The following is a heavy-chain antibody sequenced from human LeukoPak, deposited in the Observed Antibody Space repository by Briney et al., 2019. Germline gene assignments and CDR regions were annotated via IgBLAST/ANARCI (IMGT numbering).Heavy chain of an antibody. CDR1: GGSISSYY. CDR2: IYTSGST. D-gene: IGHD1-7*01. CDR3: ARRQTYNWNYVGVGRENWFDP. J-gene: IGHJ5*02. Sequence: SETLSLTCTVSGGSISSYYWSWIRQPAGKGLEWIGRIYTSGSTNYNPSLKSRVTMSVDTSKNQFSLKLSSVTAADTAVYYCARRQTYNWNYVGVGRENWFDPWGQGTLVTVSS. V-gene: IGHV4-4*07.